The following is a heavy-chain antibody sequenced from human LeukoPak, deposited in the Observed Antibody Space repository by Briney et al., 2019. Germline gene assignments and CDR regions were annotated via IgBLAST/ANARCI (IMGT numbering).Heavy chain of an antibody. V-gene: IGHV1-2*02. CDR3: ARDGTKGYSYGSNYFDP. J-gene: IGHJ5*02. Sequence: GASVKVSCKASGYTFTGYYMHWVRQAPGQGLEWMGWINPNSGGTNYAQKFQGRVTMTRDTSISTAYMELSRLRSDDTAVYYCARDGTKGYSYGSNYFDPWGQGTLVTVSS. D-gene: IGHD5-18*01. CDR2: INPNSGGT. CDR1: GYTFTGYY.